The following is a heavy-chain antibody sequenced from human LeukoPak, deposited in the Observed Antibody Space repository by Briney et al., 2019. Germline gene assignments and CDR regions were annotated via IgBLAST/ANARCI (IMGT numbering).Heavy chain of an antibody. CDR2: TNPISGGT. CDR1: GYTFTRYY. J-gene: IGHJ5*02. Sequence: ASVKVSCKASGYTFTRYYIHWIRQAPGQGLEWMGWTNPISGGTNYAQRFQGRVTVTRDRSTSTAYLELSGLTFDDTAVYYCARVDYYDSSGYYRWFDPWGQGTLVTVSS. CDR3: ARVDYYDSSGYYRWFDP. D-gene: IGHD3-22*01. V-gene: IGHV1-2*02.